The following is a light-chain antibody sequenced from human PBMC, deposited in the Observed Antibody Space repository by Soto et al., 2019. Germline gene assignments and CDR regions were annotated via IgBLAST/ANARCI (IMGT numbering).Light chain of an antibody. Sequence: QSALTQPPSASGSPGQSVTISCTGTSSDVGGYNYVSWYQQHPGKAPKLIIYEVSKRPSGVPDHFSGSKSGNTASLTVSGLQADDEADYSCSSFGGSNHVVFGGGTKVTVL. J-gene: IGLJ2*01. V-gene: IGLV2-8*01. CDR1: SSDVGGYNY. CDR3: SSFGGSNHVV. CDR2: EVS.